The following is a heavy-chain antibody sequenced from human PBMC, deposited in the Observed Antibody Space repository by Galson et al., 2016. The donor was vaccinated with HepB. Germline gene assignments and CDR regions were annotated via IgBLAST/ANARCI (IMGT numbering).Heavy chain of an antibody. D-gene: IGHD1-1*01. V-gene: IGHV3-7*04. CDR3: ARAYQYTLDY. CDR2: INQDGSEK. J-gene: IGHJ4*02. CDR1: GLTFSRFW. Sequence: SLRLSCAASGLTFSRFWMTWVRRAPGKGLEWVANINQDGSEKHYLDSVRGRFTTSRDNAKNSLYLQMSSLRAEDTAVYFCARAYQYTLDYWGQGTLVTVSS.